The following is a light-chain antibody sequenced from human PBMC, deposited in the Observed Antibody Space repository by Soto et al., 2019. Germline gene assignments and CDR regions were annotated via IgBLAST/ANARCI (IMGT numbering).Light chain of an antibody. CDR3: QQCNLYWT. CDR2: NAS. V-gene: IGKV1-5*03. Sequence: DIQMTQSPSTLPASVGDRVTITCRASQTIGNWLAWYQQKPGKVPKLLIYNASTLESGAPSRFSGSGSGTEFTLTISSLQPDDFATCYCQQCNLYWTFGQGTKVEIK. CDR1: QTIGNW. J-gene: IGKJ1*01.